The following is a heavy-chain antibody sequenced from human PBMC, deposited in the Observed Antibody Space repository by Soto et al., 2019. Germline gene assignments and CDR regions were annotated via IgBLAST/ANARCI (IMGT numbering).Heavy chain of an antibody. J-gene: IGHJ4*02. CDR2: ISDSGGST. CDR3: AKVHGSGTYYNFPDY. V-gene: IGHV3-23*01. CDR1: GFTFSTYA. D-gene: IGHD3-10*01. Sequence: GGSLRLSCAASGFTFSTYAMSWVRQAPGKGLEWVSTISDSGGSTYYADSVKGRFTISRDNSKNTLYLLMNSLSAEDTALYYCAKVHGSGTYYNFPDYWGQGTLVAVTS.